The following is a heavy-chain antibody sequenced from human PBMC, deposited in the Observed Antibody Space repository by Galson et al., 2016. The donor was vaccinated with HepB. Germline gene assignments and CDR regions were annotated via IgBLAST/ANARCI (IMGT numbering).Heavy chain of an antibody. V-gene: IGHV3-53*01. CDR2: IYSSGNT. Sequence: SLRLSCAASGFTVGNNYMRWVRQAPGKALEWVSLIYSSGNTHYADSVKGRFTISRDSSKNTVYLQMNSLRVDDTAVYYCARGGGAAAAAWGQGTLGTVSS. CDR3: ARGGGAAAAA. J-gene: IGHJ5*02. CDR1: GFTVGNNY. D-gene: IGHD6-13*01.